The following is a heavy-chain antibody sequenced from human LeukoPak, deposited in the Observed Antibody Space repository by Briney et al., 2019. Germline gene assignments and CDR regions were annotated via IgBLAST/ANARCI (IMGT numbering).Heavy chain of an antibody. V-gene: IGHV1-46*01. J-gene: IGHJ3*02. D-gene: IGHD3-9*01. CDR2: INPSGGST. CDR3: ARGGFVILTGYSAFDI. CDR1: GYTFTTYY. Sequence: ASVKVSCKASGYTFTTYYMHWVRQAPGQGLEWMGIINPSGGSTSYAQKFQGRVTMTRDTSTSTVYMELSSLRSEDTAVYYCARGGFVILTGYSAFDIWGQGTMVTVSS.